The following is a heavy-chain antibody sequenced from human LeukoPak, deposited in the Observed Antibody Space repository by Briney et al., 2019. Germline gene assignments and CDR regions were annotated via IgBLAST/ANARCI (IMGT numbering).Heavy chain of an antibody. V-gene: IGHV3-23*01. Sequence: GSLSLSCAASGFTFNSYAMSWVRQAPWERLQWVSGISDSGGNTYYADSVRGRFTISRDNSKNTLYLQMNSLRAEDTAVYYCARHRSSWLIDYWGQGTLVTVSS. D-gene: IGHD6-6*01. CDR1: GFTFNSYA. CDR2: ISDSGGNT. CDR3: ARHRSSWLIDY. J-gene: IGHJ4*02.